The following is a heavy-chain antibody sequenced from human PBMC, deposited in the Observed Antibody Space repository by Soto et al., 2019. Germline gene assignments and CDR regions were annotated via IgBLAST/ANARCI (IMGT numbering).Heavy chain of an antibody. J-gene: IGHJ4*02. Sequence: EVQLVESGGGLVKPGESLRLSCAASGFTFSDARMTWVRQAPGKGLEWVGRIKSKTDGGTTDYAAPVKGRFTISRDDSKNTLYLQMNSLKTEDTAVYYCIGTIYGDYGAYWGQGTLVTVSS. CDR1: GFTFSDAR. V-gene: IGHV3-15*01. CDR3: IGTIYGDYGAY. D-gene: IGHD4-17*01. CDR2: IKSKTDGGTT.